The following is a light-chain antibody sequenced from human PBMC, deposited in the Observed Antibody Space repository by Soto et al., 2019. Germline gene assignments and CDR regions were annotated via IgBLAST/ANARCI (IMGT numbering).Light chain of an antibody. J-gene: IGKJ1*01. V-gene: IGKV1-5*01. Sequence: IRMNECRVTKYGTSGGTATNTFRASQSISSWLAWYQQKPGKAPKLLIYDASSLESGVPSRFSGSGSGTEFTLTISCLQRDDFAAYYLQQYKSYRAFGQGTKVDI. CDR1: QSISSW. CDR2: DAS. CDR3: QQYKSYRA.